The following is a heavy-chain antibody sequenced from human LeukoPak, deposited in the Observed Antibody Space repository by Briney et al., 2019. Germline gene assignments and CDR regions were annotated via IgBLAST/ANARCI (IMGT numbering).Heavy chain of an antibody. J-gene: IGHJ4*02. V-gene: IGHV3-NL1*01. D-gene: IGHD3-3*01. CDR1: GFTLSSYG. CDR3: AKDHYWSIDY. Sequence: PGKSLRLSCVASGFTLSSYGMHWVRQAPGKGLEWVSVIYSGGSTYYADSVKGRFTISRDIAKNTLYLQMNSLRAEDTGVYYCAKDHYWSIDYWGRGTLVTVSS. CDR2: IYSGGST.